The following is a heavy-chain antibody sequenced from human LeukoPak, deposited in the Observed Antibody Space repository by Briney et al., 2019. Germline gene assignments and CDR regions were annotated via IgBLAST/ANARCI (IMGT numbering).Heavy chain of an antibody. V-gene: IGHV3-48*01. CDR1: GFTFDDYT. CDR2: ISSSSGTI. D-gene: IGHD4/OR15-4a*01. J-gene: IGHJ4*02. Sequence: GGSLRLSCAASGFTFDDYTMHWVRQAPGKGLEWVSYISSSSGTIYYADSVKGRFTISRDNSKNTLYLQMNSLRAEDTAVYYCARRAGAYSHPYDYWGQGTLVTVSS. CDR3: ARRAGAYSHPYDY.